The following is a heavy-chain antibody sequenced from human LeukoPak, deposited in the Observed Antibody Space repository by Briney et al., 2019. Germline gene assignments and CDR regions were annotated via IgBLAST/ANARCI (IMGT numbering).Heavy chain of an antibody. CDR3: ARADGHSYGLDPPFDY. CDR2: IYPGDSDT. D-gene: IGHD5-18*01. CDR1: GYSFTSYW. V-gene: IGHV5-51*01. Sequence: GESLKISCKGSGYSFTSYWIGWVRQMPGKGLEWMGIIYPGDSDTRYSPSFQGQVTISADKSISTAYLQWSSLKASDTAMYYCARADGHSYGLDPPFDYWGQGTLVTVSS. J-gene: IGHJ4*02.